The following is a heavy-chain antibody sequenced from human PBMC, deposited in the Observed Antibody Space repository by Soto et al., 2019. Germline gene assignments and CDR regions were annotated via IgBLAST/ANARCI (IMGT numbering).Heavy chain of an antibody. V-gene: IGHV3-7*01. CDR2: IKQDGSEK. CDR1: GFTFSSYW. Sequence: VGSLRLSCAASGFTFSSYWMSWVRQAPGKGLEWVANIKQDGSEKYYVDSVKGRFTISRDNAKNSLYLQMNSLRAEDTAVYYCARIVVVPAARSYYYGMDVWGQGTTVTVSS. D-gene: IGHD2-2*01. CDR3: ARIVVVPAARSYYYGMDV. J-gene: IGHJ6*02.